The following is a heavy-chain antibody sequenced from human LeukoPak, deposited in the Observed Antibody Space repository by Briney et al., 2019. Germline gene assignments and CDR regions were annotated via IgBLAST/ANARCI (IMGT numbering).Heavy chain of an antibody. CDR2: IYYSGST. CDR3: AKGGEAKWFGELIKTQYYYYMDV. J-gene: IGHJ6*03. CDR1: GGSISSYY. D-gene: IGHD3-10*01. V-gene: IGHV4-59*01. Sequence: SETLSLTCTVSGGSISSYYWSWIRQPPGKGLEWIGYIYYSGSTNYNPSLKSRVTISVDTSKNQFSLKLSSVTAADTAVYYCAKGGEAKWFGELIKTQYYYYMDVWGKGTTVTVSS.